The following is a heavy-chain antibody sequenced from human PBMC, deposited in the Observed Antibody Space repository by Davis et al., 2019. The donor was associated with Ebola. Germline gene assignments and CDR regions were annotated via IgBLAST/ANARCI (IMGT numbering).Heavy chain of an antibody. Sequence: SETLSLTCTVSGGSISSYYWSWIRQPPEKGLEWIGYIYYSGSTNYNPSLKSRVTMSVDTSKNQFSLKLRSVTAADTAVYYCATSGKAPDYWGQGTLVTVSS. CDR2: IYYSGST. J-gene: IGHJ4*02. CDR1: GGSISSYY. V-gene: IGHV4-59*01. CDR3: ATSGKAPDY.